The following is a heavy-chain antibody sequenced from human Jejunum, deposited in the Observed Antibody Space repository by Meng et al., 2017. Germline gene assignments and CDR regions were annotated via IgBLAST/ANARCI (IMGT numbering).Heavy chain of an antibody. CDR2: INDSGST. D-gene: IGHD4-11*01. CDR1: GGSISDYY. Sequence: QVQLQESGPGLVKPSETLSLLCAAYGGSISDYYWTWIRQPPGKGLEWIGEINDSGSTNYNPSLKSRVTISVDTSKSQFYLRVSSVTAADTAVYYCARGNEYSNYGADFWGQGTLVTVSS. J-gene: IGHJ4*02. CDR3: ARGNEYSNYGADF. V-gene: IGHV4-34*10.